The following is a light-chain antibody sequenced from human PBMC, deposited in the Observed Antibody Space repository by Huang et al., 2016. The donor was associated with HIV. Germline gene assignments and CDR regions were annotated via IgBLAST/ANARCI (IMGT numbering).Light chain of an antibody. V-gene: IGKV1-5*03. CDR3: QQYTSYPFT. CDR2: KAS. Sequence: TITCRASQSISSWLAWYQQKPGKAPKLLIYKASGLESGVPSRFSGSGSGTEFTLTISSLQPDDFATYYCQQYTSYPFTFGGGTKVEI. J-gene: IGKJ4*01. CDR1: QSISSW.